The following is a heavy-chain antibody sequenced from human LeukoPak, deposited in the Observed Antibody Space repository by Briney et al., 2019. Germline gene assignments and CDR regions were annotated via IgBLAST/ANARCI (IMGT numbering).Heavy chain of an antibody. CDR1: GGSISSSSYY. CDR2: IYYSGST. V-gene: IGHV4-39*01. Sequence: PSETLSLTCTVSGGSISSSSYYWGWIRQPPGKGLEWIGSIYYSGSTYYNPSLKSRVTISVDTSKNQLSLKLSSVTAADTAVYYCARHLVGYCSSTSCPQFGYWGQGTLVTVSS. J-gene: IGHJ4*02. CDR3: ARHLVGYCSSTSCPQFGY. D-gene: IGHD2-2*03.